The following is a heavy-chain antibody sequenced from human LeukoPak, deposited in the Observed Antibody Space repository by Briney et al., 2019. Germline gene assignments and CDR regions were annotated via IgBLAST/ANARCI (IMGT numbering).Heavy chain of an antibody. J-gene: IGHJ5*02. D-gene: IGHD3-10*01. CDR2: FDPEDGET. CDR3: ATVLMVRGVIVWFDP. Sequence: ASVKVSCKVSGYTLTELSMHWVRQAPGKGLEWMGGFDPEDGETIYAQKFQGRVTMTEDTSTDTAYMELSSLRSEDTAVYYCATVLMVRGVIVWFDPRGQGTLVTVSS. CDR1: GYTLTELS. V-gene: IGHV1-24*01.